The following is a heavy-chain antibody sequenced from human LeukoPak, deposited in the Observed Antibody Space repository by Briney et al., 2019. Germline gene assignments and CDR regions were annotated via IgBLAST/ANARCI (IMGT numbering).Heavy chain of an antibody. D-gene: IGHD2-2*01. V-gene: IGHV1-18*01. CDR1: GYTFTSYG. CDR2: ISAYNGNT. CDR3: ARGGVGVVVPAAQNWFDP. J-gene: IGHJ5*02. Sequence: GASVKVSCKASGYTFTSYGISWVRQAPGQGLEWMGWISAYNGNTNYAQKLQGRVTMTTDTSTSTAYMELRSLRSDDTAVYYCARGGVGVVVPAAQNWFDPWGQGTLVTVSS.